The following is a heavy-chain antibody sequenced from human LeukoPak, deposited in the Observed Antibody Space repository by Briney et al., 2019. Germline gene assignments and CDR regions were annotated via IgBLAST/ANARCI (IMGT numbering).Heavy chain of an antibody. CDR2: ISAYNGNT. D-gene: IGHD6-13*01. CDR1: GYTFNSYG. J-gene: IGHJ5*02. V-gene: IGHV1-18*01. CDR3: ARDRAAAANWFDP. Sequence: ASVKVSCKASGYTFNSYGFSWVRQAPGQGLEWMGWISAYNGNTNYAQKLQGRVTMTTDTSTSTAYMELRSLRSDDAAVYYCARDRAAAANWFDPWGQGTLVTVSS.